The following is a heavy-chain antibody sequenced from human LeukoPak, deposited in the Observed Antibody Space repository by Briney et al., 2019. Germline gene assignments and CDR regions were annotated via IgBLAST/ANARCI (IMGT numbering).Heavy chain of an antibody. CDR2: IDWDDDK. V-gene: IGHV2-70*04. J-gene: IGHJ4*02. Sequence: SGPTLVNPTQTLTLTCTFSGFSLSTSGMRVSWIRQPPGKALEWLARIDWDDDKFYSTSLKTRLTISKDTSKNQVVLTMTNMDPVDTATYYCTRQVAGRSFLFDHWGQGTLVTVSS. CDR1: GFSLSTSGMR. D-gene: IGHD6-19*01. CDR3: TRQVAGRSFLFDH.